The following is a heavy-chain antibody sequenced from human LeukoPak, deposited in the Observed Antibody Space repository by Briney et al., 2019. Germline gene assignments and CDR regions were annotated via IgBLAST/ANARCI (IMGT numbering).Heavy chain of an antibody. CDR1: GFTFSSYS. D-gene: IGHD2-2*01. CDR2: ISSSSSYI. J-gene: IGHJ4*02. Sequence: TGGSLRLSCAASGFTFSSYSMNWVRQAPGKGLEWVSSISSSSSYIYYADSVKGRFTISRDNAENSLYLQMNSLRAEDTAVYYCARVVGTDEGADYWGQGTLVTVSS. CDR3: ARVVGTDEGADY. V-gene: IGHV3-21*01.